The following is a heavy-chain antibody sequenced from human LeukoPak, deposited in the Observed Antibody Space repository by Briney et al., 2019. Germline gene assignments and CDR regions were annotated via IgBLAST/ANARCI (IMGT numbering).Heavy chain of an antibody. J-gene: IGHJ3*02. D-gene: IGHD2-15*01. CDR3: AKDLIVVVVAARSDAFDI. V-gene: IGHV3-23*01. CDR2: ISGSGGST. CDR1: GFTFSSYA. Sequence: GGSLRLSCAASGFTFSSYAMSWVRQAPGKGLEWVSPISGSGGSTYYADSVKGRFTISRDNSKNTLYLQMNSLRAEDTAVYYCAKDLIVVVVAARSDAFDIWGQGTMVTVSS.